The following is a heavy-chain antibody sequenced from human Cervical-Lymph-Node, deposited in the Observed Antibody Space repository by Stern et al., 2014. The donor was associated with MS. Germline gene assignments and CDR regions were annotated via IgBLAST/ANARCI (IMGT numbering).Heavy chain of an antibody. J-gene: IGHJ6*02. Sequence: VQLVESGAEVKKPGSSVKVSCKASGGNFSSYAISWVRQAPGQGLEWMGGIIPIFGTANYAQKFQGRVTITADESTSTAYMELSSLRSEDTAVYYCASSQWLVRPGYYYGMDVWGQGTTVTVSS. V-gene: IGHV1-69*01. CDR3: ASSQWLVRPGYYYGMDV. CDR2: IIPIFGTA. CDR1: GGNFSSYA. D-gene: IGHD6-19*01.